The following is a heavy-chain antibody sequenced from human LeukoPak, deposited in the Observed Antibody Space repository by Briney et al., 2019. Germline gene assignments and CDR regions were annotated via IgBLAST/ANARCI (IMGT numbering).Heavy chain of an antibody. J-gene: IGHJ4*02. CDR2: INPSGGST. CDR3: ASDVHILTGQDY. Sequence: ASVKVSSKASGYTFTSYYMHWVRQAPGQGLEWMGIINPSGGSTSYAQKFQGRLTMTRDTSTSTVFMELSSLRSEDTAVYYCASDVHILTGQDYWGQGTLVTVSS. V-gene: IGHV1-46*01. D-gene: IGHD3-9*01. CDR1: GYTFTSYY.